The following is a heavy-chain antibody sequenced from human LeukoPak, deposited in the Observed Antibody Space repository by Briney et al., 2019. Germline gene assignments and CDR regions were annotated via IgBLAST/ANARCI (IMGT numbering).Heavy chain of an antibody. CDR2: INPNTDST. V-gene: IGHV1-2*02. CDR3: TRIGRNHTWFDP. J-gene: IGHJ5*02. D-gene: IGHD1-14*01. CDR1: GYTFTGYY. Sequence: ASVKVSCNASGYTFTGYYMHWVRQAPGQGLEWMGWINPNTDSTTYTQNFQGRVTMNRDTSIRTAYMNPGRMKSDDTAIYYCTRIGRNHTWFDPWGQGTLVTVSS.